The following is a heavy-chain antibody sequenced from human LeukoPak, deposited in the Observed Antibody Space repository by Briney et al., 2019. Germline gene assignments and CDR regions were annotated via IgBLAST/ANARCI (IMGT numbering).Heavy chain of an antibody. D-gene: IGHD2-21*01. CDR1: GFTFTNYA. J-gene: IGHJ4*02. CDR3: VRHDSFIPF. CDR2: ISDTYATT. Sequence: GGSLRLSCAASGFTFTNYAMTWVRQAPGKGLEWVSSISDTYATTYYTDSVKGRCTISRDNSKNTVYLQWTNLRAEDTAVYFCVRHDSFIPFWGQGTLVTVSS. V-gene: IGHV3-23*01.